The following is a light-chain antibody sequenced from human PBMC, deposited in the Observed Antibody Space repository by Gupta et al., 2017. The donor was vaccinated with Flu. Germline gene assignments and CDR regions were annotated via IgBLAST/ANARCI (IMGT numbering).Light chain of an antibody. V-gene: IGLV2-14*01. Sequence: SALPPPASVSASPGPSITISCTGTSSDVGGYNYVSWYQQHPGKAPKLMIYEVSNRPSGVSNRFSGSKSGNTASLTISGLQAEDEADYYCSSYTSSSTRVFGGGTKLTVL. CDR3: SSYTSSSTRV. CDR1: SSDVGGYNY. CDR2: EVS. J-gene: IGLJ3*02.